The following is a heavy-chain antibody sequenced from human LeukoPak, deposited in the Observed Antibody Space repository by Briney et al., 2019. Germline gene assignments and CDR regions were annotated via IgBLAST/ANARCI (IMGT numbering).Heavy chain of an antibody. CDR1: GFTFDDYA. CDR3: AKAINGGYGSGFDY. D-gene: IGHD4-17*01. V-gene: IGHV3-9*03. CDR2: ISWNSGNI. J-gene: IGHJ4*02. Sequence: GRSLRLSCAASGFTFDDYAMHWVRQAPGKGLEWVSSISWNSGNIGYADSVKGRFTISRDNAKNSLYLQMNSLRAEDMALYYCAKAINGGYGSGFDYWGQGTLVTVSS.